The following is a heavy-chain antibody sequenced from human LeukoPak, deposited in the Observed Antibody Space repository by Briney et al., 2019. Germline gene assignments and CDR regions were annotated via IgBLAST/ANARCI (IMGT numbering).Heavy chain of an antibody. Sequence: GGSLRLSCAASGFTFSSYSMNWVRQAPGKGLEWVSSISSSSSYIYYADSVKGRFTISRDNAKSSLYLQMNSLRAEDTAVYYCARETPRRGETRDGYRWGQGTVVTVSS. J-gene: IGHJ4*02. V-gene: IGHV3-21*01. CDR3: ARETPRRGETRDGYR. D-gene: IGHD5-24*01. CDR1: GFTFSSYS. CDR2: ISSSSSYI.